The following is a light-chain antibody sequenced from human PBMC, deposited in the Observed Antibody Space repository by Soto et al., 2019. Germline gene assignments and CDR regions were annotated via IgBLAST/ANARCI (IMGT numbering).Light chain of an antibody. CDR1: QSVTSSY. V-gene: IGKV3-20*01. Sequence: EIVLTQSPGTLSVSPGERATLSCRASQSVTSSYLAWYQQKPGQAPRLLIYGASSRATGIPDRFSGSGSGTDFTLSISRLEPEDFATYYCQQSYITPWTFGQGTKVGIK. CDR3: QQSYITPWT. J-gene: IGKJ1*01. CDR2: GAS.